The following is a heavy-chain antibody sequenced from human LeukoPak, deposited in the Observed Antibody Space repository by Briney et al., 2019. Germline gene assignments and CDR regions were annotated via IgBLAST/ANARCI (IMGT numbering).Heavy chain of an antibody. CDR2: ISSSSSYI. CDR1: GFTFISYS. D-gene: IGHD3-3*01. J-gene: IGHJ4*02. CDR3: ARGRSIFGVVTPNY. Sequence: PGGSLRLSCAASGFTFISYSMNWVRKAPGKGLKWVSSISSSSSYIYYADSVKGRFTISRDNAKNSLYLQMNSLRAEDTAVYYCARGRSIFGVVTPNYWGQGTLVTVSS. V-gene: IGHV3-21*01.